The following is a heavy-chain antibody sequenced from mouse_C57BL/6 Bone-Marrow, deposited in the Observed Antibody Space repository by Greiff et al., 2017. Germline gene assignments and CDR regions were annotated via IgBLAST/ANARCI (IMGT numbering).Heavy chain of an antibody. CDR3: ARRDWDGDY. J-gene: IGHJ2*01. CDR1: GYTFTIYW. Sequence: QVQLQQPGAELVMPGASVKLSCKASGYTFTIYWMHWVKQRPGQGLEWIGEIDPSDSYTNYNQKFTGKSTLTVDKSSSTAYMQLSSLTSEDSAVYYCARRDWDGDYWGQGTTLTVSS. V-gene: IGHV1-69*01. CDR2: IDPSDSYT. D-gene: IGHD4-1*01.